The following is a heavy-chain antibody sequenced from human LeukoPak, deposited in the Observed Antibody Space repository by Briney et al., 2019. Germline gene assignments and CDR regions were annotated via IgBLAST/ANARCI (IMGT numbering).Heavy chain of an antibody. J-gene: IGHJ5*02. CDR1: DYTFTSYG. D-gene: IGHD3-9*01. Sequence: GASVRVSCKASDYTFTSYGISWVRQAPGQGLEWMGRINPNSGGTNYAQKFQGRVTMTRDTSISTAYMELSRLRSDDTAVYYCARGTFWEAYYDKGTADPWGQGTLVTVSS. V-gene: IGHV1-2*06. CDR2: INPNSGGT. CDR3: ARGTFWEAYYDKGTADP.